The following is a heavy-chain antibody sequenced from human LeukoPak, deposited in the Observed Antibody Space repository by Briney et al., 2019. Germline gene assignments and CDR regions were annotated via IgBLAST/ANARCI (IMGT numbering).Heavy chain of an antibody. J-gene: IGHJ4*02. V-gene: IGHV4-39*07. Sequence: SETLSLTCTVSGGSISSSSYYWGWIRQPPGKGLEWIGSIYYSGSTYYNPSLKSRVTISVDTSKNQFSLKLSSVTAADTAVYYYAREYSSGWYSRYFDYWGQGTLVSVSS. CDR3: AREYSSGWYSRYFDY. CDR1: GGSISSSSYY. D-gene: IGHD6-19*01. CDR2: IYYSGST.